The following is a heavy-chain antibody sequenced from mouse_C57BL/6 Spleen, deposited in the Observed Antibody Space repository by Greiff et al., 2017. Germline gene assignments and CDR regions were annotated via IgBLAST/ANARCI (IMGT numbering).Heavy chain of an antibody. D-gene: IGHD1-1*01. J-gene: IGHJ4*01. V-gene: IGHV1-20*01. Sequence: EVKLVESGPELVKPGDSVKISCKASGYSFTGYFMNWVMQSHGKSLEWIGRINPYNGDTFYNQKFKGKATLTVDKSSSTAHMELRSLTAEDSAVYYCARREFYYGSSHYAMDYWGQGTSVTVSS. CDR1: GYSFTGYF. CDR2: INPYNGDT. CDR3: ARREFYYGSSHYAMDY.